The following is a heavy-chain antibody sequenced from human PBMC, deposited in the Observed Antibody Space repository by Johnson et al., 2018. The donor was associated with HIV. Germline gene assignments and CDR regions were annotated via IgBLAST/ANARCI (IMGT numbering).Heavy chain of an antibody. CDR3: AKGLDYGGLLCAFDI. J-gene: IGHJ3*02. V-gene: IGHV3-13*01. D-gene: IGHD4-23*01. CDR1: GFTFSSYD. CDR2: IGTAGDT. Sequence: VQLVESGGGLVQPGGSLRLSCAASGFTFSSYDMHWVRQATGKGLEWVSAIGTAGDTYYPGSVKGRFTISRDNSKNTLYLQMNSLRAEDTAVYYCAKGLDYGGLLCAFDIWGQGTMVTVSS.